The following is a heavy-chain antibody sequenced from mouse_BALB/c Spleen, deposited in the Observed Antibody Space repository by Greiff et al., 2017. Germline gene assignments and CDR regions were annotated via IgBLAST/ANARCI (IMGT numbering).Heavy chain of an antibody. V-gene: IGHV14-3*02. CDR2: IDPANGNT. CDR1: GFNINDTY. Sequence: EVQLQQSGAELVKPGASVKLSCTASGFNINDTYMHWVKQSPEQGLEWIGRIDPANGNTKYDPKFQGKATITADTSSNTAYMQLSSLTSEDTAVYYCDRGYAYGNYAMDYWGQGTSVTVSS. CDR3: DRGYAYGNYAMDY. D-gene: IGHD2-2*01. J-gene: IGHJ4*01.